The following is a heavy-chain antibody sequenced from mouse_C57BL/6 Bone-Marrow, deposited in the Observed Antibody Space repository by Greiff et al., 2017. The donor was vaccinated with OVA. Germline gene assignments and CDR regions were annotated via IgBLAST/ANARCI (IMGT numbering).Heavy chain of an antibody. Sequence: QVQLKESGPGLVAPSQSLSITCTVSGFSLTSYGVDWVRQSPGKGLEWLGVIWGVGSTNYNSALKSRLSISKDNSKFQVFLKMNSLQTDDTAMYYCASDAYYDGSSYVPFAYWGQGTLVTVSA. J-gene: IGHJ3*01. CDR1: GFSLTSYG. D-gene: IGHD1-1*01. CDR2: IWGVGST. CDR3: ASDAYYDGSSYVPFAY. V-gene: IGHV2-6*01.